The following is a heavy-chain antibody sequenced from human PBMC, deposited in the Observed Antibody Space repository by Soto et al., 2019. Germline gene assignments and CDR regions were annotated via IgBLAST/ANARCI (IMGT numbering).Heavy chain of an antibody. J-gene: IGHJ4*02. CDR1: GFTFSSYA. D-gene: IGHD2-15*01. V-gene: IGHV3-23*01. Sequence: EVQLLESGGGLVQPGGSLRLSCAASGFTFSSYAMSWVRQAPGKGLEWVSAISGRGGSAYYADSVKGRFTISRDNSKNTLYLQRSSLRAEDTAVYYCAKGLVPDIVVVVAAPPDYWGQGTLVTVSS. CDR2: ISGRGGSA. CDR3: AKGLVPDIVVVVAAPPDY.